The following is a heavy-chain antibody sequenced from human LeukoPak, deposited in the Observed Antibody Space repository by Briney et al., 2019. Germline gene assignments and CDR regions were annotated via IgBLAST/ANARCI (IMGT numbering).Heavy chain of an antibody. D-gene: IGHD3-3*01. Sequence: GASVKVSFKASGYTFTSYDINWVRQATGQGLEWMGGMNPNSGNTGYAQKFQGRVTITRNTSISTAYMELSSLRSEDTAVYYCARGQRFRRNWFDPWGQGTLVTVSS. CDR3: ARGQRFRRNWFDP. CDR2: MNPNSGNT. V-gene: IGHV1-8*03. J-gene: IGHJ5*02. CDR1: GYTFTSYD.